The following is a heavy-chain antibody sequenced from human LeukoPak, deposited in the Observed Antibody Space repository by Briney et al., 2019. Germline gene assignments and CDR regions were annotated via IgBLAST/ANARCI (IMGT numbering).Heavy chain of an antibody. CDR2: IYYSGST. CDR1: GGSINSGDYY. CDR3: ARDVREGYNYDY. Sequence: SQTLSLTCTVSGGSINSGDYYWSWIRQPPGKGLEWIGYIYYSGSTYYNPSLKSRVTISVDTSKNQFSLKLSSVTAADTAVYYCARDVREGYNYDYWGQGTLVTVSS. V-gene: IGHV4-30-4*01. J-gene: IGHJ4*02. D-gene: IGHD5-24*01.